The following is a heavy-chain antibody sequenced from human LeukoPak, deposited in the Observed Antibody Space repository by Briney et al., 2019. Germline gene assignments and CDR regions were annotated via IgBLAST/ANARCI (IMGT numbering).Heavy chain of an antibody. CDR1: GFSFATYA. CDR2: ISNNGGYT. Sequence: GGSLRLSCAASGFSFATYAMTWVRQAPGKGLEWVSAISNNGGYTYYADSVQGRFTISRDNSKSTLCLQMNSLRAEDTAVYYCAKQLGYCSDGSCYFPYWGQGTLVTVSS. D-gene: IGHD2-15*01. CDR3: AKQLGYCSDGSCYFPY. J-gene: IGHJ4*02. V-gene: IGHV3-23*01.